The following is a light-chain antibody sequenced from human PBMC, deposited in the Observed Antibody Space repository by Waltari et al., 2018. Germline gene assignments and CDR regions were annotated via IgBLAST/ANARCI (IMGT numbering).Light chain of an antibody. V-gene: IGKV1-5*03. Sequence: DIQMTQSPYTLSASVGDRVTITCRASQSIDIWLAWYQQKPGKAPKLLIYKASTLERGVPSRFSGSGSGTEFTLTISSLQPDDFATYYCQQYNIYWTFGQGTKVEIK. CDR3: QQYNIYWT. J-gene: IGKJ1*01. CDR2: KAS. CDR1: QSIDIW.